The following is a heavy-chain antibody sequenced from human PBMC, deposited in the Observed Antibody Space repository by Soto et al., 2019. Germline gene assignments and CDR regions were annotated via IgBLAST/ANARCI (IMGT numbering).Heavy chain of an antibody. D-gene: IGHD3-22*01. Sequence: ASVKVSCKASGYTFTGYYMHWVRQAPGQGLEWMGWINPNSGGTNYAQKFQGRVTMTRDTSISTAYMELSRLRSDDTAVYYCASRRSSGYYYVGYYYYGMDVWGQGTTVTVS. CDR2: INPNSGGT. J-gene: IGHJ6*02. CDR1: GYTFTGYY. V-gene: IGHV1-2*02. CDR3: ASRRSSGYYYVGYYYYGMDV.